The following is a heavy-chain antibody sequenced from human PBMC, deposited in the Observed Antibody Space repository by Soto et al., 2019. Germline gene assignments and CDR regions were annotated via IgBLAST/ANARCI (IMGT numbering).Heavy chain of an antibody. CDR3: ARGATIVLGVMSV. Sequence: QQTPGQGLEWMGRIIPILGIANYAQKFQGRDTITADKSTSTAYMELSSLRSEDTAVYYCARGATIVLGVMSVWGKGTALTVSS. D-gene: IGHD3-10*01. CDR2: IIPILGIA. J-gene: IGHJ6*04. V-gene: IGHV1-69*04.